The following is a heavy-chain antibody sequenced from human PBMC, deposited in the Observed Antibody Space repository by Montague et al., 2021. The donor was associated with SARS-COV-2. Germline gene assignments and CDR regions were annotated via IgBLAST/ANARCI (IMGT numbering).Heavy chain of an antibody. CDR3: ARGGTVTTCYYYDYGMDV. CDR2: INHSGST. Sequence: SETLSLTCAVYGGSFSGYYWSWIRQPPGKGLEWIGEINHSGSTNYNPSLKSRVTISVDTSKNQFSLKLSSVTAADTAVYYCARGGTVTTCYYYDYGMDVWGQGTTVTVSS. J-gene: IGHJ6*02. D-gene: IGHD4-17*01. V-gene: IGHV4-34*01. CDR1: GGSFSGYY.